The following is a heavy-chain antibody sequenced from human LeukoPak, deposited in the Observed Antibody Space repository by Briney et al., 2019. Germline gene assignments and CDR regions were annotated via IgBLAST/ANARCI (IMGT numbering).Heavy chain of an antibody. D-gene: IGHD2-21*02. Sequence: GESLKISCKGSGYIFSTYCIVWVRQMPGKGLEWMGIICPADSDITYSPSFQGQVTISTDKSTSTAYLQWSSLKASDTAMYYCARRAYCGGDCTSAYYDYFAMDVWGQGTTVTVSS. J-gene: IGHJ6*02. CDR2: ICPADSDI. CDR3: ARRAYCGGDCTSAYYDYFAMDV. V-gene: IGHV5-51*01. CDR1: GYIFSTYC.